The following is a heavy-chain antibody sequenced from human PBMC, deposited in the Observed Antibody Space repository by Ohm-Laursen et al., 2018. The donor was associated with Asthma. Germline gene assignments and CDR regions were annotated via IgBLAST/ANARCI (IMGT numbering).Heavy chain of an antibody. V-gene: IGHV1-18*04. Sequence: ASVKVSCKASGYSLSSYAISWARQAPGQRPEWMGWIYIRNTNYAPKFRDRITLSTDTSTNTAYMDLRSLRSDDTAVYYCVRDVVDRFDFWGQGSLVIVSS. CDR1: GYSLSSYA. CDR3: VRDVVDRFDF. CDR2: IYIRNT. D-gene: IGHD2-21*01. J-gene: IGHJ4*02.